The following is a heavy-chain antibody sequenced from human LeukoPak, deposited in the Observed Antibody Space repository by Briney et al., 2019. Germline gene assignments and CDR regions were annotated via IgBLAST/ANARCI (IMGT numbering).Heavy chain of an antibody. J-gene: IGHJ6*04. Sequence: GGSLRLSCAASGFTFSDYYMSWIRQAPGKGLEWVSYISSSSSYTNYADSVKGRFTISRDNAKNSLYLQMNSLRAGDTAVYYCARSSSGWYYYYRMDVWGKGTTVTVSS. CDR2: ISSSSSYT. CDR1: GFTFSDYY. CDR3: ARSSSGWYYYYRMDV. D-gene: IGHD6-19*01. V-gene: IGHV3-11*06.